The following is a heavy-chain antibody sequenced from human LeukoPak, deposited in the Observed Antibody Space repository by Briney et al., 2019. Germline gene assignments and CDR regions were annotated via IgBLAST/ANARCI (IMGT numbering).Heavy chain of an antibody. CDR2: IYYSGST. CDR3: ARDLTGDPYYYYYGMDV. J-gene: IGHJ6*02. D-gene: IGHD1-14*01. CDR1: GGSISSGGYY. Sequence: SETLSLTCTVSGGSISSGGYYWSWIRQHPGKGLEWIGYIYYSGSTYYNPSLKSRVTISVDTSKNQFSLQLNSVTPEDTAVYYCARDLTGDPYYYYYGMDVWGQGTTVAVSS. V-gene: IGHV4-31*03.